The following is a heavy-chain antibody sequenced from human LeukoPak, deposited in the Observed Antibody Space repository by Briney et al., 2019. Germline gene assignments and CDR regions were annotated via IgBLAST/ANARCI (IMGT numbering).Heavy chain of an antibody. CDR1: GYAFTIYA. CDR3: ARDHFYDSSGYYGGYFDY. J-gene: IGHJ4*02. Sequence: ASVKVSCKASGYAFTIYAMHWVRQASGQRLEWMGWINAGNGNTKYSQKFQGRVTITRDTSASTAYMELSSLRSEDTAVYYCARDHFYDSSGYYGGYFDYWGQGTLVTVSS. V-gene: IGHV1-3*01. D-gene: IGHD3-22*01. CDR2: INAGNGNT.